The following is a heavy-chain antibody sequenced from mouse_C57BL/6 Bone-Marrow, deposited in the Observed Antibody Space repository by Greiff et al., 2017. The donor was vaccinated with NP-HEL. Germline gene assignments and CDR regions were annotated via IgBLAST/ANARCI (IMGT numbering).Heavy chain of an antibody. Sequence: EVKLQESGGGLVKPGGSLKLSCAASGFTFSDYGMHWVRQAPEKGLEWVAYISSGSSTIYYADTVKGRFTISRDNAKNTLVLQMTSLRSEDTAMYYCARTWEGDYWGQGTTLTVSS. D-gene: IGHD4-1*01. CDR1: GFTFSDYG. CDR3: ARTWEGDY. V-gene: IGHV5-17*01. CDR2: ISSGSSTI. J-gene: IGHJ2*01.